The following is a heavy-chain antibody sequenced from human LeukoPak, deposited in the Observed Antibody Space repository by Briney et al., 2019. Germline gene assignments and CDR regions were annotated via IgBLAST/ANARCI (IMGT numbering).Heavy chain of an antibody. J-gene: IGHJ4*02. V-gene: IGHV3-30-3*01. CDR1: GFTFSSYA. D-gene: IGHD1-26*01. Sequence: GGSLRLSCAASGFTFSSYAMHWVRQAPGKGLEWVAVISYDGSNKYYADSVKGRFTISRDNSKNTLYLQMNSLRAEDTAVYYCARDKGYVLWELHLDYWGQGTLVTVSS. CDR2: ISYDGSNK. CDR3: ARDKGYVLWELHLDY.